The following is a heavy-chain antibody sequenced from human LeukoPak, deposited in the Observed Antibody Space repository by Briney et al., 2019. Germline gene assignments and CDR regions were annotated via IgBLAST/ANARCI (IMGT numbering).Heavy chain of an antibody. CDR1: GFTFSSYW. CDR2: IKPDGIEK. V-gene: IGHV3-7*05. CDR3: ARDVGPGDGYRLAFDI. D-gene: IGHD5-24*01. Sequence: GGSLRLSCAASGFTFSSYWMSWVRQAPGKGLEWVANIKPDGIEKNYVDSVKGRFTISRDNAKNSLYLQMNSLRAEDTAVYYCARDVGPGDGYRLAFDIWGHGTMVTVSS. J-gene: IGHJ3*02.